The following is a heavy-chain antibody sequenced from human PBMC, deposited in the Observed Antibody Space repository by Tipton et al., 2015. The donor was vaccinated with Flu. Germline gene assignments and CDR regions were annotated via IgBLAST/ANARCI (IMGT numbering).Heavy chain of an antibody. Sequence: TLSLTCTVSGGSISSYYWSWIRQPPGKGLEWIGYIYYSGSTNYNPSLKSRVTISVDTSKNQFSLKLSSVTAADTAVYYCARVGHDFWSGYSYYYYYMDVWGKGTTVTVSS. CDR1: GGSISSYY. CDR2: IYYSGST. V-gene: IGHV4-59*01. J-gene: IGHJ6*03. D-gene: IGHD3-3*01. CDR3: ARVGHDFWSGYSYYYYYMDV.